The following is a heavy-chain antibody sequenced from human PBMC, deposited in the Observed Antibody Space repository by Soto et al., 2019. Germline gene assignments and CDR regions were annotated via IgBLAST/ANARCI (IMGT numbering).Heavy chain of an antibody. V-gene: IGHV1-69*13. CDR2: IIPIFGTA. CDR1: GGTFSSYA. D-gene: IGHD2-21*02. CDR3: ARDLTASCGGDCYFDY. Sequence: GASVKVSCKASGGTFSSYAISWVRQAPGQGLEWMGGIIPIFGTANYAQKFEGRVTITADESTSTAYMDLSSLRSEDTAVYYCARDLTASCGGDCYFDYWGQGTLVTVSS. J-gene: IGHJ4*02.